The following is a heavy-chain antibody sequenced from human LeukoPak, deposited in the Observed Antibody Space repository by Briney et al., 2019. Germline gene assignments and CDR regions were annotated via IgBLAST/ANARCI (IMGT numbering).Heavy chain of an antibody. D-gene: IGHD4/OR15-4a*01. Sequence: SETLSLTCTVSGGSFSSHFWSWIRQPPGKGLEWIGYIYNSGITNYNPSLKSRVTMSVDTSKNQFSLMLRSVTAADTAVYYCARDHLPAGAPGYYMDVWGKGTTVTVS. CDR1: GGSFSSHF. CDR2: IYNSGIT. J-gene: IGHJ6*03. V-gene: IGHV4-59*11. CDR3: ARDHLPAGAPGYYMDV.